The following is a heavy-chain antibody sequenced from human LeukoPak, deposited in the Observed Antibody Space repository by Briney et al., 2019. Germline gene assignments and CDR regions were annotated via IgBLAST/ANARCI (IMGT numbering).Heavy chain of an antibody. CDR1: GGSINSISYF. J-gene: IGHJ4*02. CDR3: ANYFDVSGYVSGYFDS. D-gene: IGHD3-22*01. CDR2: IYYSGST. Sequence: SETLSLTCTVSGGSINSISYFWGWIRQSPGKGLEWIGSIYYSGSTYYNPSFQSRVIISVDTSKNQFSLKLSSVTASDTAVYYCANYFDVSGYVSGYFDSWGQGTLVAVYS. V-gene: IGHV4-39*01.